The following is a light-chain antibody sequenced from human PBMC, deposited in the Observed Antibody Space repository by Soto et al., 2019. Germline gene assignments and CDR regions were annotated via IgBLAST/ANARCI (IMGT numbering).Light chain of an antibody. CDR2: DVS. CDR1: QSVSSY. Sequence: EFVLTQSPATLSLSPGQRATLSCRASQSVSSYLAWYQQKPGQAPRLLIYDVSKRATGIPARFSGSGSGTDFTLTISSLEPEDFVVYYCQQRGTFGGGTKVDIK. V-gene: IGKV3-11*01. J-gene: IGKJ4*01. CDR3: QQRGT.